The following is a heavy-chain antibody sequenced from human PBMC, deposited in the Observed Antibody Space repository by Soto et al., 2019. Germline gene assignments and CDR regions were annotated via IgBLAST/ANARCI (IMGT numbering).Heavy chain of an antibody. J-gene: IGHJ3*02. CDR2: INHSGST. V-gene: IGHV4-34*01. Sequence: QVQLQQWGAGLLKPSETLSLTCAVYGGSFSGYYWSWIRQPPGTGLEWIGEINHSGSTNYNPALKSRVTISVATSKNQFSLKLSAVTAADTSVYYCARLALRFHGAFDIWGQGTMVTVSS. D-gene: IGHD3-3*01. CDR3: ARLALRFHGAFDI. CDR1: GGSFSGYY.